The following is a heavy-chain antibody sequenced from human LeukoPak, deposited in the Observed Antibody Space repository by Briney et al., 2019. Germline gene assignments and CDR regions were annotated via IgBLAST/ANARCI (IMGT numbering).Heavy chain of an antibody. D-gene: IGHD5-12*01. CDR1: GGSISGYY. Sequence: SETLSLTCTVSGGSISGYYWNWIRQPPGKGLEWIGYIYYRGSTNYNPSLKSRVTISVDTSKNQFSLKLSSATATDTAMYYCARGDDYKSTLFDYWGQGTLVTVSS. J-gene: IGHJ4*02. CDR2: IYYRGST. CDR3: ARGDDYKSTLFDY. V-gene: IGHV4-59*01.